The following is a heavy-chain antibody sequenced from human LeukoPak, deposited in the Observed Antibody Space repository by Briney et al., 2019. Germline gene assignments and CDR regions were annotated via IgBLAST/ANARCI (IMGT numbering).Heavy chain of an antibody. Sequence: GGSLRLSCAASGFTFSSYAMHWVRPAPGKGLEYVSAISSNGGSTYYANSVKGRFTISRDNSKNTLYLQMGSLRAEDMAVYYCARDRGSGDYYYYFMDVWGKGTTVTISS. D-gene: IGHD3-10*01. CDR2: ISSNGGST. V-gene: IGHV3-64*01. CDR3: ARDRGSGDYYYYFMDV. CDR1: GFTFSSYA. J-gene: IGHJ6*03.